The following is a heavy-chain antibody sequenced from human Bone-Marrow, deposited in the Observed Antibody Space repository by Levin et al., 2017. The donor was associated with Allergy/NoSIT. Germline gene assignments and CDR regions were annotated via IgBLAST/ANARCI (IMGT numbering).Heavy chain of an antibody. CDR3: AKSPEREGTYCFDS. V-gene: IGHV3-23*01. Sequence: GGSLRLSCAASGFTFNNYAMGWVRQAPGKGLEWVSVVTGTGGRKYYADSVKGRFIISRDNSKHTLFLEMNSLRAEDAAVYHCAKSPEREGTYCFDSWGQGTLVTVSS. CDR1: GFTFNNYA. J-gene: IGHJ4*02. CDR2: VTGTGGRK. D-gene: IGHD1-1*01.